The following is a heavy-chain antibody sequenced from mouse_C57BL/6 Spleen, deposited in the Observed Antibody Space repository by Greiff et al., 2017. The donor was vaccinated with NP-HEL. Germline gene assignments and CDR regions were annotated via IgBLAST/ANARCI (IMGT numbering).Heavy chain of an antibody. V-gene: IGHV5-16*01. CDR1: GFTFSDYY. CDR2: INYDGSST. CDR3: ARDLPFYAMDY. Sequence: EVKLVESEGGLVQPGSSMKLSCTASGFTFSDYYMAWVRQVPEKGLEWVANINYDGSSTYYLDSLKSRFIISRDNAKNILYLQMSSLKSEDTATYYCARDLPFYAMDYWGQGTSVTVSS. D-gene: IGHD5-5*01. J-gene: IGHJ4*01.